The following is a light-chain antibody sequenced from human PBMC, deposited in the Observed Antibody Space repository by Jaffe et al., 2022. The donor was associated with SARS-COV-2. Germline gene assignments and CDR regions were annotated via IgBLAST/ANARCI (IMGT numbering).Light chain of an antibody. CDR3: QQYYSSPWT. CDR2: WAS. Sequence: DIVMTQSPDSLAVSLGERATINCKSSQNILHSSNNKNYLAWYQQKPGQPPKLLTHWASTRESGVPDRFSGSGSGTDFTLTISSLQAEDVAVYYCQQYYSSPWTFGQGTKVEIK. J-gene: IGKJ1*01. CDR1: QNILHSSNNKNY. V-gene: IGKV4-1*01.